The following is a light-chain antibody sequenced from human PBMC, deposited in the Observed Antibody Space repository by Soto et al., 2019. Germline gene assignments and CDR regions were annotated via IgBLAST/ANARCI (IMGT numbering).Light chain of an antibody. CDR2: LDS. CDR3: MQAPQNPPYT. J-gene: IGKJ2*01. V-gene: IGKV2-28*01. Sequence: VMTQSPLSLPVTPGESASISCRSSQSLLQSNGYNYVDWYLQKPGQSPQLLIYLDSIRAGGVLDRFSSSGSGTDFTLKITRMEAEDVGVYYCMQAPQNPPYTFGQGTRVEIK. CDR1: QSLLQSNGYNY.